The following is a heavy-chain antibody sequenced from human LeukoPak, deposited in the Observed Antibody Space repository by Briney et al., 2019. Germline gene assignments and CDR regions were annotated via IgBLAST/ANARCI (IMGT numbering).Heavy chain of an antibody. CDR3: AKGGTYGSGRSPPVWFDP. CDR2: LSGGGGTT. Sequence: PGGSLRLSCAASGFTFTSYALSWVRQAPGKGLEWLSALSGGGGTTYYAGSVKGRFTISRDTSKSTVYLQMNSLRAEDTAVYYCAKGGTYGSGRSPPVWFDPWGQGTLVTVSS. D-gene: IGHD3-10*01. CDR1: GFTFTSYA. V-gene: IGHV3-23*01. J-gene: IGHJ5*02.